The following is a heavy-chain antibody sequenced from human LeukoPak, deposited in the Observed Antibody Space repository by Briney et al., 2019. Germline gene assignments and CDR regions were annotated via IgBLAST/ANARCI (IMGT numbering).Heavy chain of an antibody. Sequence: GGSLRLSCAASGFTFRTYWMSWVRQAPGKGLEWVANINQDGSEKYYVDPVKGRFTISRDNAKNSLYLQMNSLRVEDTAVYYCAGGTYYYYYYMDVWGKGTTVTVSS. CDR1: GFTFRTYW. D-gene: IGHD1/OR15-1a*01. V-gene: IGHV3-7*01. CDR2: INQDGSEK. J-gene: IGHJ6*03. CDR3: AGGTYYYYYYMDV.